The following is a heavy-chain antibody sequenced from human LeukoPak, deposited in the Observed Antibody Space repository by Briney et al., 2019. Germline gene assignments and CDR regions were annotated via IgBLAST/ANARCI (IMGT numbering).Heavy chain of an antibody. CDR1: GGSFRGYY. CDR2: INHSGST. CDR3: ARWGSIAVAGYYYYGMDV. V-gene: IGHV4-34*01. Sequence: SETLSLTCAVYGGSFRGYYWSWIRHPPGKGLEWIGEINHSGSTNYNPALKSRVTISVDTSKNQFSLKLSSVTAADTAVYYCARWGSIAVAGYYYYGMDVWGKGTTVTVSS. J-gene: IGHJ6*04. D-gene: IGHD6-19*01.